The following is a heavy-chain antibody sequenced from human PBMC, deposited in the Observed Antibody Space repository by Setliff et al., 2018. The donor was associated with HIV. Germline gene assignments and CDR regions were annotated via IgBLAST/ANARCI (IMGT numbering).Heavy chain of an antibody. CDR1: GGSISSSSYY. CDR2: VYSSGSP. J-gene: IGHJ3*02. CDR3: ASGQWLEHAFDI. D-gene: IGHD6-19*01. V-gene: IGHV4-39*01. Sequence: SETLSLTCTVSGGSISSSSYYWGWIRQPPGKGLEWIGSVYSSGSPYYHPSLKSRVTVSVDTSKDQFSLRLSSVTVADTAVYYCASGQWLEHAFDIWGQGTVVTVSS.